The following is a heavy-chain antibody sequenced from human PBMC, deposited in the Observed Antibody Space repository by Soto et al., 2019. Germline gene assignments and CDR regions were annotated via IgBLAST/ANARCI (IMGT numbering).Heavy chain of an antibody. V-gene: IGHV3-30-3*01. CDR3: ARDQSTYDSSGYYYH. J-gene: IGHJ4*02. CDR1: GFTFSSYA. CDR2: ISYDGSNK. Sequence: QVQLVESGGGMVQPGRSLRLSCAASGFTFSSYAMHWVRQAPGKGLEWVAVISYDGSNKYYADSVKGRFTISRDNSKNTLYLQMNSLRAEDTAVYYCARDQSTYDSSGYYYHWGQGTLVTVSS. D-gene: IGHD3-22*01.